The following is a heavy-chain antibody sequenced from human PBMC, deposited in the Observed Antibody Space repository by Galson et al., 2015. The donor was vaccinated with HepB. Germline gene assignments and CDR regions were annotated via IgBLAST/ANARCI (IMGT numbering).Heavy chain of an antibody. D-gene: IGHD2-15*01. CDR1: GFTVYNNS. CDR2: IYSGGST. CDR3: AGDRCIGGSCFIDY. J-gene: IGHJ4*02. V-gene: IGHV3-66*02. Sequence: SLRLSCAASGFTVYNNSMSWVRQAPGKGLEWVSVIYSGGSTSYADSVEGRFTIPSDKSKNTLYIQMNTLSTEDTSLYYCAGDRCIGGSCFIDYWGQGTLVTVSS.